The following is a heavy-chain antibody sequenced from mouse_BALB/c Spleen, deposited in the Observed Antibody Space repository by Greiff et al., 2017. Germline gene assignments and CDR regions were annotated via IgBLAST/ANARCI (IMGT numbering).Heavy chain of an antibody. V-gene: IGHV1-69*02. J-gene: IGHJ2*01. CDR1: GYTFTSYW. CDR3: AREDDY. Sequence: VQLQQPGAELVKPGASVKLSCKASGYTFTSYWMHWVKQRPGQGLEWIGEIDPSDSYTNYNHKFKGKATLTVDKSSSTAYMQLSSLTSEDSAVYYCAREDDYWGQGTTVTVSA. CDR2: IDPSDSYT.